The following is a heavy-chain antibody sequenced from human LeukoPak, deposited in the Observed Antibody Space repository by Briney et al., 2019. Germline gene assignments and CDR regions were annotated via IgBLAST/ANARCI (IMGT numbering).Heavy chain of an antibody. D-gene: IGHD1-26*01. J-gene: IGHJ4*02. CDR3: ARVPSGSASFDY. V-gene: IGHV3-7*01. CDR2: IKPDGSEK. CDR1: GFTFRSYW. Sequence: PGGSLRLSCAASGFTFRSYWMSWVRQAPGKGLEWVANIKPDGSEKYYVDSVKGRFTISRDNAKNSLYLQMNSLRAEDTAVYYCARVPSGSASFDYWGQGTLVTVSS.